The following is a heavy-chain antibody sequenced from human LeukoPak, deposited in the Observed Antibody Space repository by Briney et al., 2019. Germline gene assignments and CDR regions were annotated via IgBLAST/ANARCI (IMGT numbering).Heavy chain of an antibody. CDR1: GGSISSGDYY. D-gene: IGHD3-22*01. CDR3: ARVPYYYDSSGLLQSYYFDY. J-gene: IGHJ4*02. V-gene: IGHV4-30-4*08. Sequence: SQTLSLTCTVSGGSISSGDYYWSWIRQPPGKGLEWIGYIYYNPSLKSRVTISVDTSKNQFSLKLSSVTAADTAVYYCARVPYYYDSSGLLQSYYFDYWGQGTLVTVSS. CDR2: IY.